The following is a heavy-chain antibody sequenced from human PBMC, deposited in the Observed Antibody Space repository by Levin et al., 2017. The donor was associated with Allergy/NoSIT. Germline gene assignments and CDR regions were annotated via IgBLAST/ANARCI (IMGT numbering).Heavy chain of an antibody. Sequence: GESLKISCVASGVAFSSYSMNWVRQAPGKGLEWISYISSRSSSIDYADSVKGRFTISRDNAKNSLFLQRNSLRDEDTAVYFCAGMKRNIRQAFGIWGQGTMVTVSS. CDR3: AGMKRNIRQAFGI. CDR2: ISSRSSSI. CDR1: GVAFSSYS. V-gene: IGHV3-48*02. D-gene: IGHD2/OR15-2a*01. J-gene: IGHJ3*02.